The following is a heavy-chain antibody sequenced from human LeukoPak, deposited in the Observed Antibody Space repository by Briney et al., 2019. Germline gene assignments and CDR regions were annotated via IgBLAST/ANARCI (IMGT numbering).Heavy chain of an antibody. Sequence: SQTLSLTCTVSGGSISSGSYYWSWIRQPAGKGLEWIGRIYTSGSTNYNPSLKSRVAISVDTSKNQFSLKLSSVTAADTAVYYCANISPGIAVAGTLDYWGQGTLVTVSS. CDR3: ANISPGIAVAGTLDY. V-gene: IGHV4-61*02. J-gene: IGHJ4*02. CDR1: GGSISSGSYY. CDR2: IYTSGST. D-gene: IGHD6-19*01.